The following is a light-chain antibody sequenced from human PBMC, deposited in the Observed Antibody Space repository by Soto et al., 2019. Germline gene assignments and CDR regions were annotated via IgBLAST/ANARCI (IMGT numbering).Light chain of an antibody. CDR1: QSVSNNY. V-gene: IGKV3-20*01. J-gene: IGKJ1*01. CDR3: QQYGSSGT. Sequence: EDVLTQSPGTVSRSPGEGATRACKASQSVSNNYLAWYQQKPGQAPRLLIYGASNSATSTPDRFGRSGSGTDFTLIISRLEREDFAVYYWQQYGSSGTFGQGTKVDIK. CDR2: GAS.